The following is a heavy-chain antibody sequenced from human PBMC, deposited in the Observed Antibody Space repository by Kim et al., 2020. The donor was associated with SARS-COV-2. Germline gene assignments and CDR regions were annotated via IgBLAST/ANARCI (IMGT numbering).Heavy chain of an antibody. CDR1: GGSISSGGYS. J-gene: IGHJ6*01. V-gene: IGHV4-30-2*01. Sequence: SETLSLTCIVSGGSISSGGYSWSWIRQPPGKALEWIGYTYHSGSTYYKSTLKSRVAISVDTSKNQLFLNLNTVTDTDTAVCYCARGPLGDGYLYYYGMDV. D-gene: IGHD3-22*01. CDR2: TYHSGST. CDR3: ARGPLGDGYLYYYGMDV.